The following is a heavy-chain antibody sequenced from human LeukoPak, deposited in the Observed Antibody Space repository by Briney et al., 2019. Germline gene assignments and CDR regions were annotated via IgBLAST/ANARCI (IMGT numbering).Heavy chain of an antibody. J-gene: IGHJ4*02. CDR2: MSYDGSNK. CDR1: GFTFNLYA. Sequence: PGRSLRLSCAASGFTFNLYAMHWVRQAPGKGLEWVALMSYDGSNKYYTDSVKGRFSISRDNSKNTLYVQINNLRPEDTAVYYCARGDHYYDSSAFLDYWGQGTLVTVSS. V-gene: IGHV3-30*04. D-gene: IGHD3-22*01. CDR3: ARGDHYYDSSAFLDY.